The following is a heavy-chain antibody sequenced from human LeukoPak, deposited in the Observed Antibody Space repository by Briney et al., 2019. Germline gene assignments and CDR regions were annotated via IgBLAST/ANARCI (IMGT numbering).Heavy chain of an antibody. CDR3: ARAQTTVTINWFDP. CDR2: INTDGSTT. D-gene: IGHD4-17*01. CDR1: GFIFSNYG. Sequence: GGSLRLSCAASGFIFSNYGMHWVRQAPGKGLVSVSRINTDGSTTSYADSVKGRFTISRDNTKNTLYLQMNSLRAEDTAVYFCARAQTTVTINWFDPWGQGTLVTVSS. V-gene: IGHV3-74*01. J-gene: IGHJ5*02.